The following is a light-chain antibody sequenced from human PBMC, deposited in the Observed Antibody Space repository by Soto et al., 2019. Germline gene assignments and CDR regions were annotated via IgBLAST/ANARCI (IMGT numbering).Light chain of an antibody. V-gene: IGKV1-39*01. CDR2: GAT. CDR3: QQTYNTPLT. J-gene: IGKJ4*01. CDR1: QTITTY. Sequence: DIQMTQSTSSLSASVGDRVAITCLASQTITTYLNWYQQRPGKAPKLLIFGATALQGGVPSRFSGSGSGTDFTLTISSLQPEDFATYHCQQTYNTPLTFGGGTKVHIK.